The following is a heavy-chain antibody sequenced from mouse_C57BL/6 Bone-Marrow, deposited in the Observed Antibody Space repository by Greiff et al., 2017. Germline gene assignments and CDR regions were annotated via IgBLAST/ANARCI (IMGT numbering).Heavy chain of an antibody. V-gene: IGHV1-19*01. Sequence: VQLQQSGPVLVKPGASVKMSCKASGYTFTDYYMNWVKQSHGKSLEWIGVINPYNGGTSYNQKFKGKATLTVAKSSSTAYMELNSLTSEDSAVYYCARNTGGLYAMDYWGQGTSVTVSS. D-gene: IGHD1-1*01. CDR2: INPYNGGT. CDR1: GYTFTDYY. J-gene: IGHJ4*01. CDR3: ARNTGGLYAMDY.